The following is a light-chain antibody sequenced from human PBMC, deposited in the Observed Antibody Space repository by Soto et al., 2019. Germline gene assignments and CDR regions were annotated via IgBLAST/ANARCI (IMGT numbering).Light chain of an antibody. J-gene: IGKJ4*01. CDR1: QDINTW. Sequence: DVQMTQSPSSLSASVGDRVTITCRASQDINTWLAWYQQKAEKAPKSLIYAASSLKTGVPSSFSGSPSGTDFTLTISSLQPEDSATYYCQQYNIYPLTFGGGTKVEIK. CDR3: QQYNIYPLT. V-gene: IGKV1D-16*01. CDR2: AAS.